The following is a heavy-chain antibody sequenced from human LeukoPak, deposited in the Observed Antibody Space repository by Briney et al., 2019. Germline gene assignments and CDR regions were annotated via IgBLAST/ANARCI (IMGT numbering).Heavy chain of an antibody. CDR2: ISSSSSYI. D-gene: IGHD3-3*01. V-gene: IGHV3-21*01. CDR3: ARGVRFLEWLDY. J-gene: IGHJ4*02. CDR1: GFTFSSYS. Sequence: GGSLRLSCAASGFTFSSYSMNWVRQAPGKGLEWVSSISSSSSYIYYADSVKGRFTISRDNAKNSLYLQMNSLRAEDTAVYYCARGVRFLEWLDYWGQGTPVTVSS.